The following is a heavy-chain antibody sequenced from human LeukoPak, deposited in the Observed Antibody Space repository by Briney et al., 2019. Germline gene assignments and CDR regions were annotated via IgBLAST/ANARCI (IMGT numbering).Heavy chain of an antibody. CDR2: IIPILGIA. Sequence: SVKVSCKASGGTFSSYAISWVRQAPGQGLEWMGRIIPILGIANYAQKFQGRVTITADKSTSTAYMELSSLRSEDTAVYYCAGDGYRGYDAGASFDYWGQGTLVTVSS. CDR1: GGTFSSYA. CDR3: AGDGYRGYDAGASFDY. D-gene: IGHD5-12*01. V-gene: IGHV1-69*04. J-gene: IGHJ4*02.